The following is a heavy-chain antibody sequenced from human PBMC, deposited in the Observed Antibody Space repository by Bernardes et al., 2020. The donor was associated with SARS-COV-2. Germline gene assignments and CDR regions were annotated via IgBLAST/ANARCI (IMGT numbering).Heavy chain of an antibody. D-gene: IGHD3-3*01. CDR3: TRDNVEGRDDFWSGYGLTTYYYGMDV. J-gene: IGHJ6*02. CDR2: IRSKAYGGTT. CDR1: GFTFGDYA. Sequence: SLRLSCTASGFTFGDYAMSWVRQAPGKGLEWVGFIRSKAYGGTTEYAASVKGRFTISRDDSKSIAYLQMNSLKTEDTAVYYCTRDNVEGRDDFWSGYGLTTYYYGMDVWGQGTTVTVSS. V-gene: IGHV3-49*04.